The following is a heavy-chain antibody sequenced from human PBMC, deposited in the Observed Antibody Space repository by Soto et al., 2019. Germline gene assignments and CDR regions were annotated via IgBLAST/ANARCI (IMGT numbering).Heavy chain of an antibody. V-gene: IGHV4-34*01. J-gene: IGHJ6*02. D-gene: IGHD6-13*01. CDR3: ARGARAAVFQYYYYGMDV. CDR1: GGSFSGYY. CDR2: INHSGST. Sequence: SETLSLTCAVYGGSFSGYYWSWIRQPPGKGLEWIGEINHSGSTNYNPSLKSRVTISVDTSKNQFSLKLSSVTAADTAVYYCARGARAAVFQYYYYGMDVWGQGTTVTVSS.